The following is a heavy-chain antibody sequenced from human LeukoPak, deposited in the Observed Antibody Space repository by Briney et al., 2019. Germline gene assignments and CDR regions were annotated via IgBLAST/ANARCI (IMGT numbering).Heavy chain of an antibody. CDR2: INHSGST. J-gene: IGHJ4*02. V-gene: IGHV4-34*01. Sequence: PSETLSLTCAVYGGSFSGYYWSWIRQPPGKGLEWIGEINHSGSTNYNPSPKSRVTISVDTSKNQFSLKLSSVTAADTAVYYCARGXSLLLGYCSSTSCSDFDYWGQGTLVTVSS. CDR1: GGSFSGYY. CDR3: ARGXSLLLGYCSSTSCSDFDY. D-gene: IGHD2-2*01.